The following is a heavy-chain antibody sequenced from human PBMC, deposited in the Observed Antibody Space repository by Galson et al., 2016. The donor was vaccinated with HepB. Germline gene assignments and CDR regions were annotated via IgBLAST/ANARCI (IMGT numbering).Heavy chain of an antibody. CDR3: ARDATSRATHATFYM. V-gene: IGHV4-4*02. Sequence: SETLSLTCAVSGGSISSSNWWSWVRQPPGKGLEWIGEIYHSGSTNYNPSLKSRVTISVDKSKNQFSLKLSSVTAADTAVYYCARDATSRATHATFYMWGQGTVVTVSS. CDR2: IYHSGST. J-gene: IGHJ3*02. CDR1: GGSISSSNW. D-gene: IGHD1-1*01.